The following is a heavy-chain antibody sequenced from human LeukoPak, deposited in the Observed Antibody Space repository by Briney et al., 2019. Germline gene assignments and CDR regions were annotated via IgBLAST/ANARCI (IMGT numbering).Heavy chain of an antibody. CDR3: AKAPPYYSDSSGGLSDY. V-gene: IGHV3-23*01. J-gene: IGHJ4*02. D-gene: IGHD3-22*01. CDR1: GFTVSSYA. Sequence: PGGSLRLSCAASGFTVSSYAMSWVRQAPGKGLEWVSAISGSGGSTYYADPVKGRFTISRDKSKNTLYLQMNSLRAEDTAVYYCAKAPPYYSDSSGGLSDYWGQGTLVTVSS. CDR2: ISGSGGST.